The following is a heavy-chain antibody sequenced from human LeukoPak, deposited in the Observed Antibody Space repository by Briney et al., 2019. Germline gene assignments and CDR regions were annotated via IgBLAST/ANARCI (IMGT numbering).Heavy chain of an antibody. CDR2: IIPIFGTA. D-gene: IGHD7-27*01. CDR3: ARGTGNYYYYYMDV. J-gene: IGHJ6*03. CDR1: GYTFTSYD. V-gene: IGHV1-69*13. Sequence: SVKVSCKASGYTFTSYDINWVRQAPGQGLEWMGGIIPIFGTANYAQKFQGRVTITADESTSTAYMELSSLRSEDTAVYYCARGTGNYYYYYMDVWGKGTTVTVPS.